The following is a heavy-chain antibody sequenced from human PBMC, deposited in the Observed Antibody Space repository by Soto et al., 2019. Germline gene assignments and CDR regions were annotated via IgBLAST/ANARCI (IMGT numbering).Heavy chain of an antibody. CDR1: GFTFSSYA. D-gene: IGHD6-6*01. J-gene: IGHJ4*02. CDR3: AKYERGIAACLNPFDY. CDR2: ISGSGGST. V-gene: IGHV3-23*01. Sequence: PGGSLRLSCAASGFTFSSYAMSWVRQAPGKGLEWVSAISGSGGSTYYADSVKGRFTISRDNSKNTLYLQMNSLRAEDTAVYYCAKYERGIAACLNPFDYWGQGTLVTVSS.